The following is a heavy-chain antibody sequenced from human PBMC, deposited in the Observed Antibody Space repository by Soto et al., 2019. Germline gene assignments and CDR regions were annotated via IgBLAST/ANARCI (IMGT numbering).Heavy chain of an antibody. CDR2: ISYDGSNK. Sequence: LRLSCAASGFTFSSYGMHWVRQAPGKGLEWVAVISYDGSNKYYADSVKGRFTISRDNSKNTLCLQMNSLRAEDTAVYYCAAETGGIDYWGQGTLVTVSS. J-gene: IGHJ4*02. V-gene: IGHV3-30*03. CDR3: AAETGGIDY. D-gene: IGHD3-10*01. CDR1: GFTFSSYG.